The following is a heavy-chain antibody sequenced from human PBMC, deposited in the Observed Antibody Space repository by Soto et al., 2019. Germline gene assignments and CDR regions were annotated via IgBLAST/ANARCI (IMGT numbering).Heavy chain of an antibody. J-gene: IGHJ3*01. V-gene: IGHV4-38-2*01. CDR2: IFHGGNT. D-gene: IGHD2-15*01. CDR1: GFFISSGNY. Sequence: SETLSLTCAVSGFFISSGNYWGWIRKPPGKGLEWIGSIFHGGNTYYNPSLKSRVTISVDMSKNQFSLKLNSVTAANTAVYYCARARWYDAFDVWGQGTVVTVSS. CDR3: ARARWYDAFDV.